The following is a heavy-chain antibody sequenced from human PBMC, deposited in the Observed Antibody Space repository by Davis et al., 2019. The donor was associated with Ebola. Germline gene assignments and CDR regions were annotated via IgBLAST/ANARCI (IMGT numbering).Heavy chain of an antibody. V-gene: IGHV3-23*01. Sequence: GESLKISCAASGFIFSSYAMSWVRQAPGKGLEWVSSISVRSITYHAASVNGRFTISRDNSKNTLYLQMNSLRAEDTAVYYCAKVHPPTTVTTGWFDPWGQGTLVTVSS. J-gene: IGHJ5*02. CDR1: GFIFSSYA. CDR3: AKVHPPTTVTTGWFDP. D-gene: IGHD4-17*01. CDR2: ISVRSIT.